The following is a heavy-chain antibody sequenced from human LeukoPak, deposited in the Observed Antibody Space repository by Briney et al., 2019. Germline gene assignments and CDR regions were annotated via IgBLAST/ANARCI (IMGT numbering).Heavy chain of an antibody. J-gene: IGHJ3*02. D-gene: IGHD3/OR15-3a*01. V-gene: IGHV3-30*18. CDR1: GFTFSSYG. CDR2: ISYDGSNK. CDR3: AKDSVALVIADAFDI. Sequence: GGSLRLSCAASGFTFSSYGMHWVGQAPGKGLEWVAVISYDGSNKYYADSVKGRFTISRDNSKNTLYLQMNSLRAEDTAVYYCAKDSVALVIADAFDIWGQGTMVTVSS.